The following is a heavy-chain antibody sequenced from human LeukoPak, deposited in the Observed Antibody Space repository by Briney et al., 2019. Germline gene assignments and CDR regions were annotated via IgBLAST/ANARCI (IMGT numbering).Heavy chain of an antibody. CDR3: ARDHDRSSGDAFDI. D-gene: IGHD3-22*01. CDR1: GFTFNNAW. V-gene: IGHV3-53*01. J-gene: IGHJ3*02. CDR2: IYSGGTT. Sequence: PGGSLRLSCAASGFTFNNAWMSWVRQAPGKGLEWVSVIYSGGTTYYADSVKGRFTISRDNSKNTLYLQMDSLRAEDTAVYYCARDHDRSSGDAFDIWGQGTMVTVSS.